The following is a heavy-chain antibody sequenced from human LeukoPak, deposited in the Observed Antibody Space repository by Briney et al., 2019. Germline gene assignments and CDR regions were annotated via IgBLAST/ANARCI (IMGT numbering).Heavy chain of an antibody. CDR3: ARDKTSNLRFWSGSGMDV. D-gene: IGHD3-3*01. CDR1: GLSITSYS. V-gene: IGHV3-48*01. J-gene: IGHJ6*02. CDR2: ISSSSTTI. Sequence: QTGGSLRLSCAASGLSITSYSMNWVRQAPGKGLEWVSHISSSSTTIDYADSVKGRFTISRDNAKNSLYLQMNSLRAEDTAVYYCARDKTSNLRFWSGSGMDVWGQGTTVTVSS.